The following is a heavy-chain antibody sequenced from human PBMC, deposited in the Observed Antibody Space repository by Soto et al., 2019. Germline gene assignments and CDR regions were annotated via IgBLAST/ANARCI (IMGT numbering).Heavy chain of an antibody. CDR3: ARYRITIFGVYDAFDI. Sequence: SETLSLTCTVSGGSISSYYWSWIRQPPGKGLEWIGYIHYSGSTNYNPSLKSRVTISVDTSKNQFSLKLSSVTAADTAVYYCARYRITIFGVYDAFDIWGQGTMVTVSS. J-gene: IGHJ3*02. V-gene: IGHV4-59*01. CDR2: IHYSGST. D-gene: IGHD3-3*01. CDR1: GGSISSYY.